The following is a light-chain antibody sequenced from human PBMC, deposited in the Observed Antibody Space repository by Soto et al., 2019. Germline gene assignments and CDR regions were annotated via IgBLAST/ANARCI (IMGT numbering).Light chain of an antibody. V-gene: IGKV1-5*03. J-gene: IGKJ4*01. CDR2: KAS. Sequence: DIQMTQSPSTLSASVVYIVTITCLASQSISSWLAWYQQKPGKAPKLLIYKASSLESGVPSRFSGSGSGTEFTLTISSLQPDDFATYYCQKYNSYPLNCGGGNKGDIK. CDR3: QKYNSYPLN. CDR1: QSISSW.